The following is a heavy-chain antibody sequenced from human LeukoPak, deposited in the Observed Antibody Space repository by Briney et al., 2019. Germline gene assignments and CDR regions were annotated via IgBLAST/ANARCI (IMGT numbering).Heavy chain of an antibody. CDR3: ARAGGRYCSGGSCYWFDP. D-gene: IGHD2-15*01. V-gene: IGHV1-2*02. Sequence: ASVKVSCKASGYTFTGYYMHWVQQAPGQGLEWMGWINPNSGGTNYAQKFQGRVTMTRDTSISTAYMELSRLRSDDTAVYYCARAGGRYCSGGSCYWFDPWGQGTLVTVSS. CDR1: GYTFTGYY. CDR2: INPNSGGT. J-gene: IGHJ5*02.